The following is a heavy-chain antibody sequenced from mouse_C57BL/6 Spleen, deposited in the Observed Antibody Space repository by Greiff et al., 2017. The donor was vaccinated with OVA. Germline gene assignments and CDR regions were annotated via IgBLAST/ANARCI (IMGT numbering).Heavy chain of an antibody. J-gene: IGHJ2*01. CDR1: GFTFSSYA. Sequence: EVMLVESGGGLVKPGGSLKLSCAASGFTFSSYAMSWVRQTPEKRLEWVATISDGGSYTYYPDNVKGRFTISRDNAKNNLYLQMSHLKSEDTAMYYCAREGGTTVVASFEYWGQGTTLTVSS. CDR2: ISDGGSYT. V-gene: IGHV5-4*01. D-gene: IGHD1-1*01. CDR3: AREGGTTVVASFEY.